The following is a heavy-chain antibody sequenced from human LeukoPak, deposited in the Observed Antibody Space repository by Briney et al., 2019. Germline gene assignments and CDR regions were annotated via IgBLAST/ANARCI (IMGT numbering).Heavy chain of an antibody. D-gene: IGHD3-9*01. Sequence: KPSETLSLNCTVSGGSISSSSYYWGWIRQPPGKGLEWIGSIYYSGSTYYNPSLKSRVTISVDTSKNQFSLKLSSVTAADTAVYYCARESYYYDILTGYYSGYFDYWGQGTLVTVSS. V-gene: IGHV4-39*07. CDR2: IYYSGST. CDR1: GGSISSSSYY. J-gene: IGHJ4*02. CDR3: ARESYYYDILTGYYSGYFDY.